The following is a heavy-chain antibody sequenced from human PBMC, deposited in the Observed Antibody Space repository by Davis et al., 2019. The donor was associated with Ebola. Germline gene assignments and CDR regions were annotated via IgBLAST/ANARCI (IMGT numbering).Heavy chain of an antibody. CDR3: ASLYYYYYGMDV. Sequence: SETLSLTCTVSGGSISSYYWSWIRQPPGKGLEWIGYIYYSGSTNYNPSLKSRVTISVVTSKNQFSLKLSSVTAADTAVYYCASLYYYYYGMDVWGQGTTVTVSS. J-gene: IGHJ6*02. CDR2: IYYSGST. V-gene: IGHV4-59*08. CDR1: GGSISSYY.